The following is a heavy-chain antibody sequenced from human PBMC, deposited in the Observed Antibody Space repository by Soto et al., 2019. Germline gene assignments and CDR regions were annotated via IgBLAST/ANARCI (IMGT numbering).Heavy chain of an antibody. CDR1: GFTFSSYG. CDR3: ANIESPTPYYYDSSGYYGY. D-gene: IGHD3-22*01. J-gene: IGHJ4*02. CDR2: ISYDGSNK. Sequence: HPGGSLRLSCAASGFTFSSYGMHWVRQAPGKGLEWVAVISYDGSNKYYADSVKGRFTISRDNSKNTLYLQMNSLRAEDTAVYYCANIESPTPYYYDSSGYYGYWGQGTLVTVSS. V-gene: IGHV3-30*18.